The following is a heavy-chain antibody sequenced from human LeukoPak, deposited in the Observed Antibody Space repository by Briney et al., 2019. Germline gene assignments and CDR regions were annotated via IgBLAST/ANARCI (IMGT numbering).Heavy chain of an antibody. CDR1: GYTFTGYY. V-gene: IGHV1-2*02. J-gene: IGHJ6*03. D-gene: IGHD3-10*01. Sequence: ASVKVSCKASGYTFTGYYMHWVRQAPGQGLEWMGWINPNSGGTNYAQKFQGRVTMTRDTSISTAYMELSRLRSDDTAVYYCAREYGSGSYFSYYYMDVWGKGTTVTISS. CDR3: AREYGSGSYFSYYYMDV. CDR2: INPNSGGT.